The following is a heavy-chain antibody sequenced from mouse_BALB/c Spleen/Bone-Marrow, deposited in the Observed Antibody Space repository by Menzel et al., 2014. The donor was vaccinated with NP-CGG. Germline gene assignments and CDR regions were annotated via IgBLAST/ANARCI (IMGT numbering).Heavy chain of an antibody. Sequence: VQLQQSGPELVRPGVSVKISCKGSGYTFTDYAMHWVKQSHAKSLEWIGVISTYSGNANYNQKFKGKATMTVDKSSSTAYMELARSTSEDSAFYYCARGRQLGLRSFAYWGQGTLVTVSA. CDR3: ARGRQLGLRSFAY. J-gene: IGHJ3*01. D-gene: IGHD3-2*01. CDR2: ISTYSGNA. V-gene: IGHV1-67*01. CDR1: GYTFTDYA.